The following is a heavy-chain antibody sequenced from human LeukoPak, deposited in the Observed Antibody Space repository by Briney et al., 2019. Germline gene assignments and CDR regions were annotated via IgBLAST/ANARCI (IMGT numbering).Heavy chain of an antibody. D-gene: IGHD6-13*01. CDR2: TSSSSSYT. J-gene: IGHJ4*02. CDR1: GIPFRDFY. CDR3: AAGTAADY. V-gene: IGHV3-11*03. Sequence: KPGGSLRLSCVVSGIPFRDFYMNWIRQAPGKGLEWISYTSSSSSYTDYAESVKGRFTISRDNAKSALYLQMNDLRVDDTALYYCAAGTAADYWGQGTLVIVSS.